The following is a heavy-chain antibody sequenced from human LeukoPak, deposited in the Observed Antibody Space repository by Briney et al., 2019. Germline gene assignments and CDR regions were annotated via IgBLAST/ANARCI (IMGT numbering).Heavy chain of an antibody. V-gene: IGHV3-15*01. J-gene: IGHJ4*02. D-gene: IGHD3-10*01. CDR3: TTWFGELNFDY. CDR2: IKSKTDGGTT. Sequence: GGSLRLSCAASGFTFSNAWMSWVRQAPGKGLEWVGRIKSKTDGGTTDYAASVKGRHTISRDDSKNTLYLQMNSLKTEDTAVYYCTTWFGELNFDYWGQGTLVTVSS. CDR1: GFTFSNAW.